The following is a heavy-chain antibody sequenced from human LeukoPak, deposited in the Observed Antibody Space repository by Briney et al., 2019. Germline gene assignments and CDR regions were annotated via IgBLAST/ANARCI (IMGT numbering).Heavy chain of an antibody. CDR1: GGTFSSYA. Sequence: ASVTVSFTASGGTFSSYAISWVRQAPGQGLEWMGRIIPILGIANYAQKFQGRVTITADKSTSTAYMELSSLRSEDTAVYYCAREHSSSSWFLFDYWGQGTLVTVSS. D-gene: IGHD6-6*01. V-gene: IGHV1-69*04. J-gene: IGHJ4*02. CDR3: AREHSSSSWFLFDY. CDR2: IIPILGIA.